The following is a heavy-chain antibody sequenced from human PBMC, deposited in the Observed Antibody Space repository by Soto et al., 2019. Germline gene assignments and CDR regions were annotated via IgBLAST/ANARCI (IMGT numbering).Heavy chain of an antibody. V-gene: IGHV1-69*01. CDR1: GGIFRRDA. D-gene: IGHD3-22*01. CDR3: ARDRHYENHTFYYLKYYFDY. J-gene: IGHJ4*02. CDR2: LPPIFGRV. Sequence: QVQLVQSGAEVKKPGSSVKVSCRASGGIFRRDAISWVRQAPGQGLEWMGGLPPIFGRVNYAQTFQGRVTITADESTSAAYLELSSLRSDDTAVYFCARDRHYENHTFYYLKYYFDYWGQGTLVTVSS.